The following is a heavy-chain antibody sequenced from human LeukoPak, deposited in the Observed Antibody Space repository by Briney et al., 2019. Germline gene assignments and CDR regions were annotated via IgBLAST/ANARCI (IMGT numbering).Heavy chain of an antibody. D-gene: IGHD6-19*01. J-gene: IGHJ4*02. CDR2: ISAYNGNT. CDR1: GYTFTSYG. Sequence: ASVTVSCTASGYTFTSYGISWVRQAPGQGLEWMGWISAYNGNTNYAQKLQGRVTMTTDTSTSTAYMELRSLRSDDTAVYYCARVGSSYSSFAGFDYWGQGTLVTVSS. CDR3: ARVGSSYSSFAGFDY. V-gene: IGHV1-18*01.